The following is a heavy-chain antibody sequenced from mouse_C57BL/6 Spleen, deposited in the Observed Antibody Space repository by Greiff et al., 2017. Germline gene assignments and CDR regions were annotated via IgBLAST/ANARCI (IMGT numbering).Heavy chain of an antibody. J-gene: IGHJ4*01. CDR3: TRLGYYDDAMDY. CDR1: GYTFTSYW. D-gene: IGHD1-1*01. Sequence: VQLQQSGTVLARPGASVKMSCKTSGYTFTSYWMHWVKQRPGQGLEWIGAIYPGNSDTSYNQKFKGKAKLTAVTSASTSYMELSSLTNEDSAVYYCTRLGYYDDAMDYWGQGTSVTVSS. V-gene: IGHV1-5*01. CDR2: IYPGNSDT.